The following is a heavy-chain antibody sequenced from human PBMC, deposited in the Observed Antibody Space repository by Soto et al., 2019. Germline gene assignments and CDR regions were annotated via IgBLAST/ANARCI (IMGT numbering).Heavy chain of an antibody. Sequence: ALRLSCAASGFTFSSYGMHWVRQAPGKGLEWVAVISYDGSNKYYADSVKGRFTISRDNSKNTLYLQMNSLRAEDTAVYYCAKDGPRIAALDYWGQGTLVTVSS. V-gene: IGHV3-30*18. D-gene: IGHD6-6*01. CDR3: AKDGPRIAALDY. CDR1: GFTFSSYG. J-gene: IGHJ4*02. CDR2: ISYDGSNK.